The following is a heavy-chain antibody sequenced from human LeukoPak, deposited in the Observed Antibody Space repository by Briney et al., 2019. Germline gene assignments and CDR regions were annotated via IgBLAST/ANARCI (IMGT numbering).Heavy chain of an antibody. D-gene: IGHD5-18*01. CDR2: IIAPSHFI. Sequence: GGSLRLSCAASGFTFSSYSMNYVRQAPGKSLQWISHIIAPSHFIYYADSVKGRFTVSRDNAKNSVFLLLTYLRPEDTAVYYCARGEYHQDGIGYNRFDNWGQGALVIVSS. CDR1: GFTFSSYS. CDR3: ARGEYHQDGIGYNRFDN. V-gene: IGHV3-48*01. J-gene: IGHJ4*02.